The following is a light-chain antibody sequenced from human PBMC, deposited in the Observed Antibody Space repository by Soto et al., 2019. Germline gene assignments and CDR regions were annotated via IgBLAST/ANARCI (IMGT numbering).Light chain of an antibody. CDR2: DAS. CDR3: QHYDHLPPLS. CDR1: QDIRNY. Sequence: DLQMTQSPSSLSASVGDRVTITCQASQDIRNYLNWYQQKPGKAPNLLIYDASNLKTGVPPRFSGSGSGTDFTFTISSLQPEDIATYYCQHYDHLPPLSFGGGTKVEIK. V-gene: IGKV1-33*01. J-gene: IGKJ4*01.